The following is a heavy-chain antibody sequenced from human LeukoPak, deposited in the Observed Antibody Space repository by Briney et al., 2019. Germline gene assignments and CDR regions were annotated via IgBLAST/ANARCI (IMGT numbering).Heavy chain of an antibody. Sequence: GGSLRLSCAASGFTFSSYVMHWVRQAPGKGLEWVSSISSGGSYIYYGDSVKGRFTISRDNAKNSLYLQMNSLRAEDTAVYYCARDQVPNDYWGQGTLVTVSS. J-gene: IGHJ4*02. CDR1: GFTFSSYV. CDR3: ARDQVPNDY. CDR2: ISSGGSYI. D-gene: IGHD2-2*01. V-gene: IGHV3-21*01.